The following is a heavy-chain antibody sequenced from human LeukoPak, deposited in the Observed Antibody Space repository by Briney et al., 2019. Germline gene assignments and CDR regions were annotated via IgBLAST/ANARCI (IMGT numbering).Heavy chain of an antibody. D-gene: IGHD3-22*01. V-gene: IGHV3-9*01. CDR3: ARVLSGSWDWFDP. CDR2: ISWNSGSI. J-gene: IGHJ5*02. Sequence: GGSLRLSCAASGFTFDDYAMHWVRQAPGRGLEWVSGISWNSGSIGYADSVKGRFTISRDNAKNTVYLQMNSLRAEDTAVYYCARVLSGSWDWFDPWGQGTLVTVSS. CDR1: GFTFDDYA.